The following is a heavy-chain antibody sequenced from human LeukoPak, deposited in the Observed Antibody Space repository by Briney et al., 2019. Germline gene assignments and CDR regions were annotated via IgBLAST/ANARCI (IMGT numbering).Heavy chain of an antibody. CDR2: MNPNSGNT. CDR3: ARGRCCGGEVDI. V-gene: IGHV1-8*01. D-gene: IGHD2-21*01. J-gene: IGHJ3*02. Sequence: ASVKVSCKASGYTFTSYDINWVRQATGQGLEWMGWMNPNSGNTGYAQKFQGRVTMTRNTSISTAHMELSSLRSEDTAVYYCARGRCCGGEVDIWGQGTMVTVSS. CDR1: GYTFTSYD.